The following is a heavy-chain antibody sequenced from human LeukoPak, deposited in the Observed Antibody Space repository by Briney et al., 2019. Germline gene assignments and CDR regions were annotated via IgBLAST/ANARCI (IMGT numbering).Heavy chain of an antibody. V-gene: IGHV3-23*01. CDR3: AKLTTS. Sequence: GGPLRLFCGASGFIFSSTSMRWARQAPGKGLEWVAVTVDGGAGTYYADSVKGRFTISRDNSNNTRYLQKNSLRAEDTAVYYCAKLTTSWGQGTLVTVSS. J-gene: IGHJ4*02. D-gene: IGHD4-11*01. CDR2: TVDGGAGT. CDR1: GFIFSSTS.